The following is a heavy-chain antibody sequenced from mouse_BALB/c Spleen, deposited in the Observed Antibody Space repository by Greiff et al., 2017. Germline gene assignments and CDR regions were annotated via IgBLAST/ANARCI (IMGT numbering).Heavy chain of an antibody. V-gene: IGHV1-54*01. Sequence: QVQLKESGAELVRPGTSVKVSCKASGYAFTNYLIEWVKQRPGQGLEWIGVINPGSGGTNYNEKFKGKATLTADKSSSTAYMQLSSLTSDDSAVYFCARSKTNFDYWGQGTTLTVSS. J-gene: IGHJ2*01. CDR1: GYAFTNYL. CDR2: INPGSGGT. CDR3: ARSKTNFDY.